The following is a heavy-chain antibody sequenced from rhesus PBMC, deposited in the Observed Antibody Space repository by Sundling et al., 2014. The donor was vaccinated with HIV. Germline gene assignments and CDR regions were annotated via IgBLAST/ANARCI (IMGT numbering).Heavy chain of an antibody. V-gene: IGHV4S2*01. J-gene: IGHJ4*01. CDR1: DASISRNY. Sequence: QVQLQESGPGLVKPSETLPLTCSVSDASISRNYWSWIRQAPGKGLEWIGRIYANTGNTDYNPSLKSRVIISIDTSRSQFSLKLTSVTAADTAVYYCARWALGFDYWGQGVLVTVSS. D-gene: IGHD1-44*01. CDR2: IYANTGNT. CDR3: ARWALGFDY.